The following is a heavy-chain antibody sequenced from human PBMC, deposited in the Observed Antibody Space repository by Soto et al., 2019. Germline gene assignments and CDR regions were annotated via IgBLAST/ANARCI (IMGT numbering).Heavy chain of an antibody. J-gene: IGHJ4*02. CDR1: GGTFTSYT. V-gene: IGHV1-69*02. Sequence: QVQLVQSGAEVKKPGSSVKVSCRASGGTFTSYTISWVRXXXXQGLEWMGRIIPILGIATYAQNFQGRVTXXXXXXXXXXXXXXXXXXXXXXXXXXCARXXXPXXAENDSWGQGTQVTVSS. CDR3: ARXXXPXXAENDS. CDR2: IIPILGIA.